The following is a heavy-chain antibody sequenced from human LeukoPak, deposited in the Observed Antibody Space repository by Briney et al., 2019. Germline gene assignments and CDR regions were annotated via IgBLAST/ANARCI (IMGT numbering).Heavy chain of an antibody. CDR3: AGSIAVAGDWFDH. V-gene: IGHV4-59*08. D-gene: IGHD6-19*01. CDR1: GGSISSYY. Sequence: SETLSLTCIVSGGSISSYYWSWIRQPPGKRLEWLGYIYYSGSTNYNPSLKSRVTISVDTYKNQFSLKLSSVTAADTAVYYCAGSIAVAGDWFDHWGQGTLVTVSS. CDR2: IYYSGST. J-gene: IGHJ5*02.